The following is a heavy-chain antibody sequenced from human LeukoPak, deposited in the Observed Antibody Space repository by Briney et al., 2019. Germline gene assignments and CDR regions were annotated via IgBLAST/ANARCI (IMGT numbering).Heavy chain of an antibody. Sequence: ASVKVSCKASGYTFTGYYMHWVRQAPGRGLEWMGWINPNSGGTNYAQKFQGRVTMTRDTSISTAYMELSRLRSDDTAVYYCARSKIAVAGIGLVNWGQGTLVTVSS. CDR3: ARSKIAVAGIGLVN. J-gene: IGHJ4*02. V-gene: IGHV1-2*02. CDR1: GYTFTGYY. CDR2: INPNSGGT. D-gene: IGHD6-19*01.